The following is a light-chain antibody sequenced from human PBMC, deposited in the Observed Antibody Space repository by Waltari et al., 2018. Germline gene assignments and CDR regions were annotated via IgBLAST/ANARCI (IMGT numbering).Light chain of an antibody. CDR3: QHYVRLPAT. J-gene: IGKJ1*01. V-gene: IGKV3-20*01. CDR1: QSVGKY. CDR2: DAS. Sequence: EIVLTHSPGPQPLSPGERSTLACRASQSVGKYLAWYQQKPGQPPRLLIDDASRRATGIPDRFSGSGSGTDFSLTISTLDPEDFAVYYCQHYVRLPATFGQGTKVEI.